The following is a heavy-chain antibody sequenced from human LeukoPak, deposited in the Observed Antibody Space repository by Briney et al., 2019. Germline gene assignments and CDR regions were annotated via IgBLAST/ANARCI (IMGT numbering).Heavy chain of an antibody. J-gene: IGHJ3*02. CDR2: INAGNGNT. V-gene: IGHV1-3*01. Sequence: ASVKVSCKASGYTFTSYAMHWVRQAPGQRLEWMGWINAGNGNTKYSQKFQGRVTITRDTSASTAYMELSSLRSEDTAVYYCARVSGSYAGDAFDIWGQGTMVTVSS. CDR3: ARVSGSYAGDAFDI. CDR1: GYTFTSYA. D-gene: IGHD1-26*01.